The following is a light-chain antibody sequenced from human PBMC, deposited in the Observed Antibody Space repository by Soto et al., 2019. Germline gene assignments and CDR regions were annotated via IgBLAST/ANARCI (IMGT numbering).Light chain of an antibody. J-gene: IGLJ1*01. CDR1: SSDVGGYNY. Sequence: QSVLTQPASVSGSPGQSITISCTGTSSDVGGYNYVSWYQQHPGKAPKLMIYEVSNRPSGVSNRFSGSKSDNTASLTISRLQAEDEADYYCSSYRRSSTLVFGSGTKVTVL. CDR3: SSYRRSSTLV. CDR2: EVS. V-gene: IGLV2-14*01.